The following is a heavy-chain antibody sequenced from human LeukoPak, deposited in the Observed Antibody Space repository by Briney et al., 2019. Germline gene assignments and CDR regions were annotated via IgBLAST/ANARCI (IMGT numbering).Heavy chain of an antibody. D-gene: IGHD3-10*01. J-gene: IGHJ5*02. CDR2: IYHSGST. Sequence: PSETLSLTCTVSGGSISSGGYYWSWIRQPPGKGLEWIGYIYHSGSTYYNPSLKSRVTISVDRSKNQFSLKLSSVTAADTAVYYCARSPPRGWFDPWGQGTLVTVSS. V-gene: IGHV4-30-2*02. CDR1: GGSISSGGYY. CDR3: ARSPPRGWFDP.